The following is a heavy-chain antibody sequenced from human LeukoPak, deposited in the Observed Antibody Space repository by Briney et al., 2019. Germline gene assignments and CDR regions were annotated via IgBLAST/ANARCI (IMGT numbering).Heavy chain of an antibody. CDR2: ISTTGSTI. V-gene: IGHV3-48*03. Sequence: GGSLRLSCAASGFTFSRYEMNWVRQPPGKGLEWISYISTTGSTIFYADSLKGRFTISRDNAKSSLYLQVNSLRAEDTAVYYCARETMRLNDYWGQGTLVTVSS. J-gene: IGHJ4*02. CDR3: ARETMRLNDY. D-gene: IGHD1/OR15-1a*01. CDR1: GFTFSRYE.